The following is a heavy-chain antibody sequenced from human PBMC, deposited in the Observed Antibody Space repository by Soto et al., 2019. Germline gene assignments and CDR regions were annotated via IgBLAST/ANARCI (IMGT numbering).Heavy chain of an antibody. CDR2: INPNSGGT. V-gene: IGHV1-2*04. J-gene: IGHJ6*02. D-gene: IGHD3-10*01. Sequence: GASVKVSCKASGYTFTGYYMHWVRQAPGQGLEWMGWINPNSGGTNYAQKFQGWVTMTRDTSISTAYMELSRLRSDDTAVYYCARAGMVRGLNSGGYYYYGMDVWGQGTTVTVSS. CDR1: GYTFTGYY. CDR3: ARAGMVRGLNSGGYYYYGMDV.